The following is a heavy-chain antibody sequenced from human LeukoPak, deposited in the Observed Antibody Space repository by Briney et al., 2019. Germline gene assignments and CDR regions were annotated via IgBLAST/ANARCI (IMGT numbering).Heavy chain of an antibody. CDR1: GFIFTNYF. CDR3: ATDRGWRTSGYYLYYFEY. Sequence: GGSLRLSCAASGFIFTNYFMSWVRQAPGKGLEWVASIKHDGSEKYYVDSVWGRFTISRDNTMNSLYLQMSSLRAEDTAVYYCATDRGWRTSGYYLYYFEYWGQGTLVTYSS. V-gene: IGHV3-7*01. J-gene: IGHJ4*02. CDR2: IKHDGSEK. D-gene: IGHD3-3*01.